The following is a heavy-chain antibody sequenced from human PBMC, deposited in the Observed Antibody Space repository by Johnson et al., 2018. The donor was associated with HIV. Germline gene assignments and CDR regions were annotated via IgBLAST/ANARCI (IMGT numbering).Heavy chain of an antibody. D-gene: IGHD6-19*01. V-gene: IGHV3-66*01. J-gene: IGHJ3*02. CDR1: GFIFNDYY. Sequence: VQLVESGGGVVQPGRSLRLSCAASGFIFNDYYMSWVRQAPGKGLEWVSVIYSGGSTYYSDSVKGRFTISRDNAKNSLYLQMNSLRAEDTAFYYCARVVRGSNGWRGAFDIWGQGTKVTVAS. CDR2: IYSGGST. CDR3: ARVVRGSNGWRGAFDI.